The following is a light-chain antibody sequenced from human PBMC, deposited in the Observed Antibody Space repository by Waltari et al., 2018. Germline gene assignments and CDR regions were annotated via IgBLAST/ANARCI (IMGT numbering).Light chain of an antibody. J-gene: IGLJ2*01. CDR3: QTWGTGIVV. Sequence: QLVLTQSPSASASLGASVKLTCTLSSGHSSSAIAWPQQQPEKGPRYLMKLNSDGSHSKGDGIPDRFSGSSSGAERYLTISSLQSEDEADYYCQTWGTGIVVFGGGTKLTVL. CDR1: SGHSSSA. V-gene: IGLV4-69*01. CDR2: LNSDGSH.